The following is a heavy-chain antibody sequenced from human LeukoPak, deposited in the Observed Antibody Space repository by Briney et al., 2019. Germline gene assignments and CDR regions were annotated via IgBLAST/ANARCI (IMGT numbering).Heavy chain of an antibody. CDR3: ARGGKGGIAVAGTKDFDY. CDR1: GGSFSVYY. J-gene: IGHJ4*02. D-gene: IGHD6-19*01. CDR2: INHSGST. V-gene: IGHV4-34*01. Sequence: SETLSLTCAVYGGSFSVYYWSWIRQPPGKGLEWIGEINHSGSTNYNPSLKSRVTISVDTSKNQFSLKLSSVTAADTAVYYCARGGKGGIAVAGTKDFDYWGQGTLVTVSS.